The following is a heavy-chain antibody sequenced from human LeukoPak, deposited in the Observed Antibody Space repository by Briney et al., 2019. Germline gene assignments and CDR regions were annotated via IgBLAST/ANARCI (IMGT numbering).Heavy chain of an antibody. Sequence: GASVKVSCKASGYTFTSYYMHWVRQAPGQGLEWMGIINPSGGSTSYAQKFQGRVTMTRDTSTSTVYMELSSLRSEDTAVYYCARGRRSTMIVVVTPLDWFDPWGQGTLVTVSS. J-gene: IGHJ5*02. CDR1: GYTFTSYY. V-gene: IGHV1-46*01. D-gene: IGHD3-22*01. CDR3: ARGRRSTMIVVVTPLDWFDP. CDR2: INPSGGST.